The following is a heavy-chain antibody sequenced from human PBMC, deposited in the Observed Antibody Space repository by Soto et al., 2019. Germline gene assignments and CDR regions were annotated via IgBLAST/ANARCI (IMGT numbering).Heavy chain of an antibody. J-gene: IGHJ5*02. Sequence: SETLSLTCTVSGGSISSGGYYWSWIRQHPGKGLEWIGYIYYSGSTYYNPSLKSRVTISVDASKNQFSLKLSSVTAADTAVYYCAREGIAAAGAAYNWFDPWGQGTLVTVS. CDR2: IYYSGST. CDR1: GGSISSGGYY. D-gene: IGHD6-13*01. CDR3: AREGIAAAGAAYNWFDP. V-gene: IGHV4-31*03.